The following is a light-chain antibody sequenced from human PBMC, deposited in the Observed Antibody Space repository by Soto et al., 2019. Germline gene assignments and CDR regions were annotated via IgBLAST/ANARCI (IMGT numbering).Light chain of an antibody. J-gene: IGLJ1*01. CDR2: DVS. Sequence: QSVLTQPASVSGSPGQSITISCTGISNDVGGYNYVSWYQQLPGKAPKLIIYDVSNRPPGVSNRFSASKSANAASLTISGLQAEDEADYYCSSYTSSNSLYVFGTGTKVTV. CDR1: SNDVGGYNY. V-gene: IGLV2-14*03. CDR3: SSYTSSNSLYV.